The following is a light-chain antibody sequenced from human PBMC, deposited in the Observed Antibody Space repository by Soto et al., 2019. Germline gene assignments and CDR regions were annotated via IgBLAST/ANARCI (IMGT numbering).Light chain of an antibody. V-gene: IGKV3-15*01. CDR2: GAS. Sequence: EIVMTHSPATLSVSPGERVTLSCRASQSVSTRLAWYQHKPGQAPRLLLYGASTRATGIPVRFSGSGFGTEFTLTISSLQSEDFAVYYCQQYKNWPLFGQGTRLEI. CDR3: QQYKNWPL. CDR1: QSVSTR. J-gene: IGKJ5*01.